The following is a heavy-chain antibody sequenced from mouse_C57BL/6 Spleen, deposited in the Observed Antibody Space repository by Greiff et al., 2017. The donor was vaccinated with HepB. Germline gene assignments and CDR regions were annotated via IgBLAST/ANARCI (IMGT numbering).Heavy chain of an antibody. J-gene: IGHJ3*01. D-gene: IGHD2-1*01. CDR3: ARQSYGNPAWFAY. CDR1: GFTFSSYG. CDR2: ISSGGSYT. Sequence: EVKLQESGGDLVKPGGSLKLSCAASGFTFSSYGMSWVRQTPDKRLEWVATISSGGSYTYYPDSVKGRFTISRDNAKNTLYLQMSSLKSEDTAVYYCARQSYGNPAWFAYWGQGTLVTVSA. V-gene: IGHV5-6*01.